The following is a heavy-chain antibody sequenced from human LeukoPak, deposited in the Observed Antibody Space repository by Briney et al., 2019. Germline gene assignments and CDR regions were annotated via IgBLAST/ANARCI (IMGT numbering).Heavy chain of an antibody. V-gene: IGHV3-23*01. CDR3: AKDRYSGYDSLVDYYSYYGMDV. J-gene: IGHJ6*02. Sequence: GGSLRLSCAASRLRFTSYWMSWVRQAPGKGLEWVSVLSGSGARTYYADSVRGRFTISRDNSRNTLYLQMNSLRAEDTAVYYCAKDRYSGYDSLVDYYSYYGMDVWGQGTTVTVSS. CDR2: LSGSGART. D-gene: IGHD5-12*01. CDR1: RLRFTSYW.